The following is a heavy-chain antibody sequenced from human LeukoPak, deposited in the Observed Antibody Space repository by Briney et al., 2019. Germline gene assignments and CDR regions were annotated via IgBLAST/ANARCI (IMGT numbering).Heavy chain of an antibody. V-gene: IGHV3-23*01. CDR2: IIGSGGAT. J-gene: IGHJ4*02. CDR1: GFTFSGYA. D-gene: IGHD2-15*01. Sequence: GGSLRLSCAASGFTFSGYAMSWVRQAPGKGLEWVSTIIGSGGATYYADSVKGRLTISRDNSKNTLYPQMNTLRAEDTAVYYCAKGRGYCSGGSCYSGFDYWGQGTLVTVSS. CDR3: AKGRGYCSGGSCYSGFDY.